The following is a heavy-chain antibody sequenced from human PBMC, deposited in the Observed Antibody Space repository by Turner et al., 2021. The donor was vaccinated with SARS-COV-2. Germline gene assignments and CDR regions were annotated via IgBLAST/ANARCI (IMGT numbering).Heavy chain of an antibody. CDR1: GNTFTNYD. Sequence: QVQLVQSGAEVKKPGASVKVSCKASGNTFTNYDINWVRQATGQGLEWMGWMNPNSGNTGYAQKFPGRVTMTRDTPISTAYMELSSLRSDDTAVYYCARLHGHCTSTSCYWDYYFGMDVWGQGTTVTVSS. CDR2: MNPNSGNT. J-gene: IGHJ6*02. D-gene: IGHD2-2*01. V-gene: IGHV1-8*01. CDR3: ARLHGHCTSTSCYWDYYFGMDV.